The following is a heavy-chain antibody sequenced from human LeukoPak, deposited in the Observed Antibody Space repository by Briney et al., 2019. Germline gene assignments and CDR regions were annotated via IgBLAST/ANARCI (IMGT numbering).Heavy chain of an antibody. V-gene: IGHV3-33*08. CDR3: ARDRITMVRGVPRGPYWFDP. J-gene: IGHJ5*02. CDR1: GFTFSSYG. D-gene: IGHD3-10*01. CDR2: IWYDGSNK. Sequence: PGGSLGLSCAASGFTFSSYGMHWVRQAPGKGLEWVAVIWYDGSNKYYADSVKGRFTISRDNSKNTLYLQMNSLRAEDTAVYYCARDRITMVRGVPRGPYWFDPWGQGTLVTVSS.